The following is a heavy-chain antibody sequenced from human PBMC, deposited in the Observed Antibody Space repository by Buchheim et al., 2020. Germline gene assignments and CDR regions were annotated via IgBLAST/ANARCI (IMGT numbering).Heavy chain of an antibody. J-gene: IGHJ4*02. CDR3: AKDHYYGSGSSDY. V-gene: IGHV3-30*18. D-gene: IGHD3-10*01. Sequence: QVQLVESGGGVVQPGRSLRLSCAASGFTFSSYGMHWVRQAPGKGLEWVAVISYDGSNKYYADSVKGRVTISRDNSKNTLYLQMNSLRAEDTAVYYCAKDHYYGSGSSDYWGQGTL. CDR1: GFTFSSYG. CDR2: ISYDGSNK.